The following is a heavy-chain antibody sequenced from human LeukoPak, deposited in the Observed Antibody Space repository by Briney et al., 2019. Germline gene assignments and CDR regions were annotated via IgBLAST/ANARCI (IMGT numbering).Heavy chain of an antibody. Sequence: GGSLRPSCAASGFTFSSYAMSWVRQAPGKGLEWVSAISGSGGSTYYADSVKGRFTISRDNSENTLYLQMNSLRAEDTAVYYCAKSMIVVVITRSNAFDIWGQGTMVTVSS. CDR2: ISGSGGST. D-gene: IGHD3-22*01. J-gene: IGHJ3*02. CDR1: GFTFSSYA. V-gene: IGHV3-23*01. CDR3: AKSMIVVVITRSNAFDI.